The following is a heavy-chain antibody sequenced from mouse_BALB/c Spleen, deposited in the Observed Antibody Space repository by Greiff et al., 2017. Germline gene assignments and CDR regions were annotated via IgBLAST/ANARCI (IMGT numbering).Heavy chain of an antibody. D-gene: IGHD2-4*01. CDR1: GYSFTSYW. Sequence: QVQLKQSGPQLVRPGASVKISCKASGYSFTSYWMHWVKQRPGQGLEWIGMIDPSDSETRLNQKFKDKATLTVDKSSSTAYMQLSSPTSEDSAVYYCARSTMSTTGAWFADWGEGTLVTVSA. CDR3: ARSTMSTTGAWFAD. V-gene: IGHV1S126*01. CDR2: IDPSDSET. J-gene: IGHJ3*01.